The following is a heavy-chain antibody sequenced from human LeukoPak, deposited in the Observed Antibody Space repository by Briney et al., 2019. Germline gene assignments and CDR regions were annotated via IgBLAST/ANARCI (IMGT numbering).Heavy chain of an antibody. V-gene: IGHV1-46*01. CDR2: INPSGGST. CDR1: GYTFTSYY. Sequence: ASVKVSCKASGYTFTSYYMHWVRQAPGQGLEWMGIINPSGGSTSYAQKFQGRVTMTRDTSTSTVYMELSSLRSEDTAVYYCAREQTSRTTGTTGDDYWGQGTLVTVSS. J-gene: IGHJ4*02. D-gene: IGHD1-1*01. CDR3: AREQTSRTTGTTGDDY.